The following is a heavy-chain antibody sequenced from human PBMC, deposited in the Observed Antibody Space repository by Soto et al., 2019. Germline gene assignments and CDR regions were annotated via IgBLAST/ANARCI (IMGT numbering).Heavy chain of an antibody. CDR2: IYSGGST. V-gene: IGHV3-53*01. CDR3: ARDGSYYYGSGSYYDAFDI. D-gene: IGHD3-10*01. Sequence: GGSLILSCAASGFTVSSNYMSWVRQAPGKGLEWVSVIYSGGSTYYADSVKGRFTISRDNSKNTLYLQMNSLRAEDTAVYYCARDGSYYYGSGSYYDAFDIWGQGTMVTVSS. J-gene: IGHJ3*02. CDR1: GFTVSSNY.